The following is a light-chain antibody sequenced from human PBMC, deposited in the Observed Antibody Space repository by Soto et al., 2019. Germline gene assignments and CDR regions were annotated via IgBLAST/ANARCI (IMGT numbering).Light chain of an antibody. V-gene: IGKV1-27*01. J-gene: IGKJ4*01. CDR1: QGINNY. CDR3: QKYNSGVLT. CDR2: AAS. Sequence: DIQMTQSPSSLSASVGDRVTITCRASQGINNYLAWYQQKPGKVPKLLIYAASILQSGVPSRFSGSGSGTDFTLTISSLQHEDVAIYYCQKYNSGVLTFGAGTKVDIK.